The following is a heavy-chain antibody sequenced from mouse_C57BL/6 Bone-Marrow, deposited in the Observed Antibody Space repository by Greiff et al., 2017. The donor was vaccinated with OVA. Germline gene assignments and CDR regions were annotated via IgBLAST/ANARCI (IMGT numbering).Heavy chain of an antibody. J-gene: IGHJ4*01. CDR2: IRSKSNNYAT. D-gene: IGHD2-4*01. CDR3: VRHESSYDYEDYYAMDY. V-gene: IGHV10-1*01. Sequence: EVNVVESGGGLVQPKGSLKLSCAASGFSFNTYAMNWVRQAPGKGLEWVARIRSKSNNYATYYADSVKDRFTISRDDSESMLYLQMNNLKTEDTAMYYCVRHESSYDYEDYYAMDYWGQGTSVTVSS. CDR1: GFSFNTYA.